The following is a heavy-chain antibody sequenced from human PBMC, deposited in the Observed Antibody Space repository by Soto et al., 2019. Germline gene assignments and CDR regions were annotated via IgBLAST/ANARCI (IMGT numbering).Heavy chain of an antibody. Sequence: VGSLRLSCAASGFTFSSYSMNWVRQAPGKGLEWVSYISSSSSTIYYADSVKGRFTISRDNAKNSLYLQMNSLRDEDTAVYYCARSEIWFGELLSLGWFDPWGQGTLVTVSS. CDR3: ARSEIWFGELLSLGWFDP. J-gene: IGHJ5*02. V-gene: IGHV3-48*02. CDR1: GFTFSSYS. CDR2: ISSSSSTI. D-gene: IGHD3-10*01.